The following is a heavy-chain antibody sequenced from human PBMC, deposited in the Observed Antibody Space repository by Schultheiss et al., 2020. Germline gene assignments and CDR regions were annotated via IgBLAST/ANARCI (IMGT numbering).Heavy chain of an antibody. CDR2: ISWNSGSI. V-gene: IGHV3-9*01. D-gene: IGHD2-8*01. CDR1: GFTFDDYA. CDR3: AKVNHPSYCTNGVCALDY. J-gene: IGHJ4*02. Sequence: GGSLRLSCAASGFTFDDYAMHWVRQAPGKGLEWVSGISWNSGSIGYADSVTGRFTISRENAKNSLYLQMNSLRAEDTALYYCAKVNHPSYCTNGVCALDYWGQGTVVTVSS.